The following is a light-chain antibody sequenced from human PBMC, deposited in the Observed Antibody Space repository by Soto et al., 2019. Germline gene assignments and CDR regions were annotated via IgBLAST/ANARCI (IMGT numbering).Light chain of an antibody. J-gene: IGKJ3*01. CDR3: QQYSASPRP. V-gene: IGKV3-20*01. CDR1: RTVDGNY. CDR2: SAS. Sequence: GERASLSCKASRTVDGNYLAWYHQKPGQPPRLLIHSASTRAPGIPDRFSASGAGTDFTLTISRLEPEDSAVYYCQQYSASPRPFGPGTKVDIK.